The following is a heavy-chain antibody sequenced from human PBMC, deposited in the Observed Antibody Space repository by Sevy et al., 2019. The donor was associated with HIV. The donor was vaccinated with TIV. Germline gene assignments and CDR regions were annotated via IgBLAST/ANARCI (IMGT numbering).Heavy chain of an antibody. CDR3: VRDEVSSLIVVDPDY. CDR1: GYTFSNYG. J-gene: IGHJ4*02. V-gene: IGHV1-18*01. Sequence: ASVKVSCQASGYTFSNYGVTWVRQAPGQGLEWMGWISGYNGNTKYAQKFQGRVIMTTDTATSTAYMELRSLRSDDTAVYYCVRDEVSSLIVVDPDYWGQGTLVTVSS. CDR2: ISGYNGNT. D-gene: IGHD3-22*01.